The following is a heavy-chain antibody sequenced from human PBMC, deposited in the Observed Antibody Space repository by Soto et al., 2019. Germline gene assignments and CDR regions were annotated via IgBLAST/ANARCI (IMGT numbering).Heavy chain of an antibody. CDR3: ARDNSIAARPHFDY. V-gene: IGHV1-2*04. Sequence: ASVKVSCKASGYTFTCYYMHWVRQAPGQGLEWMGWINPNSGGTNYAQKFQGWVTMTRDTSISTAYMELSRLRSDDTAVYYCARDNSIAARPHFDYWGQGTLVTVSS. CDR1: GYTFTCYY. D-gene: IGHD6-6*01. CDR2: INPNSGGT. J-gene: IGHJ4*02.